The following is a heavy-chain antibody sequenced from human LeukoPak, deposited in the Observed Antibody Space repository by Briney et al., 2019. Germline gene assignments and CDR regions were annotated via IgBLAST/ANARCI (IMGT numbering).Heavy chain of an antibody. CDR3: ATNYYDSSGHYSSRYYFDY. CDR2: IWYDGSNK. J-gene: IGHJ4*02. V-gene: IGHV3-33*01. CDR1: GFTFSSYD. D-gene: IGHD3-22*01. Sequence: SGGSLRLFCAASGFTFSSYDMHWVRQAPGKGLEWVAVIWYDGSNKYYADSVKGRFTISRDNSKNTLYLQMNSLRAEDTAVYYCATNYYDSSGHYSSRYYFDYWGQGTLVTVSS.